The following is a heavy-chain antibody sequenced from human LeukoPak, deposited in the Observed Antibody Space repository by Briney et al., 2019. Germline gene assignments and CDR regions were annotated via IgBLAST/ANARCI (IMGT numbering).Heavy chain of an antibody. CDR3: ARQILYSSSWYYWFDP. V-gene: IGHV5-51*01. CDR1: GYSFTSYW. CDR2: ICPGDSDT. Sequence: GESLKISCKGSGYSFTSYWIGWVRQMPGKGLEWMGIICPGDSDTRYSPSLQGQVTISADKSISTAYLQWSSLKASDTAMYYCARQILYSSSWYYWFDPWGQGTLVTVSS. D-gene: IGHD6-13*01. J-gene: IGHJ5*02.